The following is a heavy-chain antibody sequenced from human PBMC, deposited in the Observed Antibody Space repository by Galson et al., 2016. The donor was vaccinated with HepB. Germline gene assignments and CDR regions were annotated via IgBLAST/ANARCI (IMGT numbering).Heavy chain of an antibody. D-gene: IGHD6-13*01. J-gene: IGHJ6*02. CDR2: IYWDEDK. V-gene: IGHV2-5*02. Sequence: PALVKPTQTLTLTCTFSGFSLNTRGVGVGWIRQPPGKALEWLAVIYWDEDKRYSPSLKSRLTITKDTSKNQVVLSMTNMDPVDTATYYCALRRDITPYRSSWFLDYYYYGMDVWGQGTTVTVSS. CDR3: ALRRDITPYRSSWFLDYYYYGMDV. CDR1: GFSLNTRGVG.